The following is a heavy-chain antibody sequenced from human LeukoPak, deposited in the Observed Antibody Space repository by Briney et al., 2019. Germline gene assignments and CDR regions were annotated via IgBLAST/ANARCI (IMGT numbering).Heavy chain of an antibody. CDR2: IQSDGSKQ. J-gene: IGHJ5*02. D-gene: IGHD5-18*01. CDR1: GFTFSTFG. Sequence: HAGGSLRLSCATAGFTFSTFGVHWVRQIPGKGLEWAAAIQSDGSKQYYGDSVKGRFTISRDSSKNTVYLQMNSLRDEDTAVYYCARDVDTSSHSSQLDPWGQGTLVTVSS. CDR3: ARDVDTSSHSSQLDP. V-gene: IGHV3-33*01.